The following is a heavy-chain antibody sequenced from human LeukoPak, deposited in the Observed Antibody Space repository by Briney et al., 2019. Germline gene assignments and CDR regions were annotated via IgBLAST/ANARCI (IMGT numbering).Heavy chain of an antibody. D-gene: IGHD2-15*01. CDR2: MNPNSGNT. V-gene: IGHV1-8*01. CDR1: GYTFTSYD. J-gene: IGHJ5*02. CDR3: ARGLGYCSGGSCLESWFDP. Sequence: ASVKVSCKASGYTFTSYDINWVRQATGQGLEWMGWMNPNSGNTGYAQKFQGRVTMTRNTSISTAYMELSSLRSEDTAVYYCARGLGYCSGGSCLESWFDPWGQGTLVTVSS.